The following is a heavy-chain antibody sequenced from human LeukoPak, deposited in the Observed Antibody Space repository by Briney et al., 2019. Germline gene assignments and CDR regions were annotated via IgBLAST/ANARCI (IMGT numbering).Heavy chain of an antibody. Sequence: GGSLRLSCAASGFIFSNYAMSWVRQAPGKGLEWVSVVYSGGSTFSADSVKGRFTTSRDISRNTLFLEMNSLRAEDTAVYYCARGYSRGFDYWGQGALVTISS. CDR1: GFIFSNYA. CDR2: VYSGGST. V-gene: IGHV3-53*01. CDR3: ARGYSRGFDY. J-gene: IGHJ4*02. D-gene: IGHD1-26*01.